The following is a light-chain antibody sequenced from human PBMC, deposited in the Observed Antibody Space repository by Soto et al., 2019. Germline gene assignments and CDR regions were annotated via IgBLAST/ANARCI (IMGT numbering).Light chain of an antibody. CDR1: QTISSW. CDR2: KAS. J-gene: IGKJ1*01. Sequence: IQMSQSPSTLSASVGDRVTITCRASQTISSWLAWYQQKPAKTPKLLIYKASTLKNGVPSRFSGSGSATEFTLTTISLLPDDVVTYYYQHYNSNSGAFGQGTKVDI. V-gene: IGKV1-5*03. CDR3: QHYNSNSGA.